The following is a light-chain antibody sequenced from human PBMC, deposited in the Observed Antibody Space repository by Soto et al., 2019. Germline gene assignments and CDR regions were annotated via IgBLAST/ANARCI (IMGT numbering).Light chain of an antibody. Sequence: ANQLTQSPSSLSASVGDRVTITCRASQAISSALAWYQQKPGKPPKLLIYDASTLQSGVPSRFSGTASGTDFTLTINSLQPEDFATYYCQQFNNWPVTFGPGIKGDIK. CDR3: QQFNNWPVT. CDR1: QAISSA. V-gene: IGKV1D-13*01. J-gene: IGKJ3*01. CDR2: DAS.